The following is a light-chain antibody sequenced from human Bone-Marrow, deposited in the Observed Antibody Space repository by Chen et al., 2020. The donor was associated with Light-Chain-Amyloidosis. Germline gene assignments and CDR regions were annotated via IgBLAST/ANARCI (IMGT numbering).Light chain of an antibody. CDR1: SGSIATNY. CDR3: QSYQGSSQGV. CDR2: EDD. V-gene: IGLV6-57*01. Sequence: NFMLTQHPSVSESPGRTVISTCTRSSGSIATNYVQWYQQRPGSSPTTVIYEDDQRPSGVQDRFSGSIDRSSNAASLTISGLKTEDEADYYCQSYQGSSQGVFGGGTKLTVL. J-gene: IGLJ3*02.